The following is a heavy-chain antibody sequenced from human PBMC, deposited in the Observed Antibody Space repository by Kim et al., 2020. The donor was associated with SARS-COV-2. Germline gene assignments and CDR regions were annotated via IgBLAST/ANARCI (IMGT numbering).Heavy chain of an antibody. V-gene: IGHV3-53*01. Sequence: DAVKGRFTISRDNSKNTLYLKMNSLRAEYTAVYYCASRHYYGSGSYSPFYWGQGTLVTVSS. J-gene: IGHJ4*02. CDR3: ASRHYYGSGSYSPFY. D-gene: IGHD3-10*01.